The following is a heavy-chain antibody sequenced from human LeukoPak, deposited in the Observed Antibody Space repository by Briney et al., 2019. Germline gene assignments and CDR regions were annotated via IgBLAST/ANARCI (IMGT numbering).Heavy chain of an antibody. CDR1: GGSISSYY. D-gene: IGHD5-18*01. V-gene: IGHV4-59*12. Sequence: SETLSLTCTVSGGSISSYYWSWIRQPPGKGLEWIGDIYYSGSTNCNPSLKSRVTISVDTSKNQFSLKLSSVTAADTAVYYCASTRGYSYGFDYWGQGTLVTVSS. CDR2: IYYSGST. CDR3: ASTRGYSYGFDY. J-gene: IGHJ4*02.